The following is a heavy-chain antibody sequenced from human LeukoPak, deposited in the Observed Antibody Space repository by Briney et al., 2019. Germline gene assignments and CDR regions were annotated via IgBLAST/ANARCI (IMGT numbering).Heavy chain of an antibody. D-gene: IGHD1-26*01. V-gene: IGHV3-74*01. CDR3: GREIQEPVKSLDY. Sequence: QPGGSLRLSCAASGFTFSGYWMHWVRQVPGKGLVWVSRINDDGRYTDYADSVKGRFTISRDNAKNTLYLQMNSLSADATAFYYSGREIQEPVKSLDYWGQGALVTVSS. CDR1: GFTFSGYW. J-gene: IGHJ4*02. CDR2: INDDGRYT.